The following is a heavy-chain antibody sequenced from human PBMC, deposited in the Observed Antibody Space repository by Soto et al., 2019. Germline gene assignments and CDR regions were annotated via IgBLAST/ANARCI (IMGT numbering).Heavy chain of an antibody. Sequence: TSETLSLTCTVSGDSVSSDNYYWSWIRQPPGKGLEWIGYIYHTGRTNYNPSLMSRVTISLDTSRNQFSLKLNSVTTADTAVFYCAREYSNSPEAFDYWGQGTLVTVS. CDR3: AREYSNSPEAFDY. V-gene: IGHV4-61*01. J-gene: IGHJ4*02. D-gene: IGHD4-4*01. CDR2: IYHTGRT. CDR1: GDSVSSDNYY.